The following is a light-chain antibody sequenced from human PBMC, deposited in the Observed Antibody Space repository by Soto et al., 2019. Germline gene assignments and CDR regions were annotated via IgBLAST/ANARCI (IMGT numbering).Light chain of an antibody. Sequence: LTQPPSTSGTPGQRVTISCSGSSSNIGSNYVYWYQQLPGTAPKLLIYRNDQRPSGVPDRFSGANSGTSASLAISGLRSEDEADYYCAAWDDSLSAWVFVGGTKVTVL. CDR1: SSNIGSNY. J-gene: IGLJ3*02. CDR3: AAWDDSLSAWV. V-gene: IGLV1-47*01. CDR2: RND.